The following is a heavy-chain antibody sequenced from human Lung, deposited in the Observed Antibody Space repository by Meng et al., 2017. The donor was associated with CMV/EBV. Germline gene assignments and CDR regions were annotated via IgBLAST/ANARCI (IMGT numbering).Heavy chain of an antibody. V-gene: IGHV1-18*01. CDR1: GYTFTSYG. J-gene: IGHJ5*02. CDR2: ISAYNGNT. CDR3: ARGKYSNYELDWVDP. Sequence: ASVKVSCKASGYTFTSYGITWVRQAPGQGLEWMGWISAYNGNTNYAQKLRGRVTMTTDTSTSTAYMELRSLRSDDTAVYYCARGKYSNYELDWVDPWGQGTLVXVSS. D-gene: IGHD4-11*01.